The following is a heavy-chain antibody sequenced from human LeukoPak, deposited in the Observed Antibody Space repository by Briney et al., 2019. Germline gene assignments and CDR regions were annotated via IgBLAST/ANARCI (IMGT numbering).Heavy chain of an antibody. CDR3: ARATTVYNCSSTGCYIGGVRFNP. J-gene: IGHJ5*02. Sequence: SETLSLTCAVYGGSFSGYYWSWIRQPPGKGLEWIGEINHSGSTNYNPSLKSRVTISVDTSKNQFSLKLSSVTAADTAVYYCARATTVYNCSSTGCYIGGVRFNPWGQGTLVTVSS. V-gene: IGHV4-34*01. CDR2: INHSGST. D-gene: IGHD2-2*02. CDR1: GGSFSGYY.